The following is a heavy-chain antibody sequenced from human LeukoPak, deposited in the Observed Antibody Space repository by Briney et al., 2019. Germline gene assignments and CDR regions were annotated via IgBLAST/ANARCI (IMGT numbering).Heavy chain of an antibody. D-gene: IGHD3-3*01. Sequence: GGSLRLSCAASGFTFSHYAMHWVRQAPDKGLIWLAVISYDGSNKYYADSVKGRFTISRDNSNNTVSVQMNSLRPEDTAVYYCARGSGHTIFGSGDYWGQGTLVTVSS. CDR1: GFTFSHYA. CDR2: ISYDGSNK. V-gene: IGHV3-30-3*01. J-gene: IGHJ4*02. CDR3: ARGSGHTIFGSGDY.